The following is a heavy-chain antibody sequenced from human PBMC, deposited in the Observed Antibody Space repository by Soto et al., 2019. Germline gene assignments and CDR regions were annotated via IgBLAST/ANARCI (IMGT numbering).Heavy chain of an antibody. Sequence: GESLKISCNASGDSFSSYLVGWVRQIPGKGLEWMGIIFPDDSETRYSPSFQGKVPISVDKSITTAYLQWSSLKASDTAMYYCARRIYDTSRYRPLDFWGQGTMVKVS. V-gene: IGHV5-51*01. D-gene: IGHD3-22*01. CDR1: GDSFSSYL. CDR3: ARRIYDTSRYRPLDF. CDR2: IFPDDSET. J-gene: IGHJ4*02.